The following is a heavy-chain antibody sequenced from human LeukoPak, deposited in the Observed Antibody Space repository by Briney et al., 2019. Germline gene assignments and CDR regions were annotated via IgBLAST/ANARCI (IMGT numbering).Heavy chain of an antibody. V-gene: IGHV4-39*01. D-gene: IGHD2-15*01. Sequence: SETLSLTCTVSGGSISSYYWGWIRQPPGKGLEWIGSIYYSGSTYYNPSLKSRVTISVDTSKNQFSLKLSSVTAADTAVYYCARQAPYCSGGSCSLYYFDYWGQGTLVTVSS. J-gene: IGHJ4*02. CDR2: IYYSGST. CDR1: GGSISSYY. CDR3: ARQAPYCSGGSCSLYYFDY.